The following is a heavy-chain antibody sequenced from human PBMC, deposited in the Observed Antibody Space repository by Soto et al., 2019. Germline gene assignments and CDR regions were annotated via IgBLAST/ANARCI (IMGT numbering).Heavy chain of an antibody. V-gene: IGHV1-18*01. CDR3: ARDLTTVTIFRRAFDI. CDR1: GYTFTSYG. CDR2: ISAYNGNT. D-gene: IGHD4-17*01. Sequence: QVQLVQSGAEVKKPGASVKVSCKASGYTFTSYGISWVRQAPGQGLEWMGWISAYNGNTNYAQKLQGRLTMTTDTSTSTAYMELRSLKSDDTAVYYCARDLTTVTIFRRAFDIWGQGTMVTVSS. J-gene: IGHJ3*02.